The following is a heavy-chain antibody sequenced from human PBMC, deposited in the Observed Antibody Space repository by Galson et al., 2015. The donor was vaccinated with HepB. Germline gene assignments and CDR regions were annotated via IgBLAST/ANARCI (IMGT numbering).Heavy chain of an antibody. CDR1: GYTLTELS. J-gene: IGHJ3*02. V-gene: IGHV1-24*01. CDR2: FDPEDGET. Sequence: SVKVSCKVSGYTLTELSMHWVRQAPGKGLEWMGGFDPEDGETIYAQKFQGRVTMTEDTSTDTAYMELSSLRSEDTAVYYCGGCSGGSCYHDAFDIWGQGTMVTVSS. D-gene: IGHD2-15*01. CDR3: GGCSGGSCYHDAFDI.